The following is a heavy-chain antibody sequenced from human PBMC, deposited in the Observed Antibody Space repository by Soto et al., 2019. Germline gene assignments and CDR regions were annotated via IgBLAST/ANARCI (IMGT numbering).Heavy chain of an antibody. V-gene: IGHV4-4*02. CDR1: GGSISSSNW. Sequence: SETLSLTCAVSGGSISSSNWWSWVRQPPGKGLEWIGEIYHSGSTNYNPSLKSRVTISVDKSKNQFSLRLRSVAAADTAVYYCASTLNDDVDYCGQGTLVTVSS. CDR3: ASTLNDDVDY. D-gene: IGHD4-17*01. CDR2: IYHSGST. J-gene: IGHJ4*02.